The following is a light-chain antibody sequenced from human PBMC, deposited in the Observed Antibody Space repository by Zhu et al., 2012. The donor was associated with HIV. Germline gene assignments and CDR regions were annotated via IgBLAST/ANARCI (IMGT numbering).Light chain of an antibody. CDR1: QSVSNDF. J-gene: IGKJ4*01. CDR3: QQRSSWPLT. Sequence: NVLTQSPGTLSLSPGERATLSCRASQSVSNDFLAWYQQKPGQAPRVLIYGASTRATGIPDRFSGSGSGTDFTLTISSLEPEDFALYYCQQRSSWPLTFGGGTKVEIK. V-gene: IGKV3D-20*02. CDR2: GAS.